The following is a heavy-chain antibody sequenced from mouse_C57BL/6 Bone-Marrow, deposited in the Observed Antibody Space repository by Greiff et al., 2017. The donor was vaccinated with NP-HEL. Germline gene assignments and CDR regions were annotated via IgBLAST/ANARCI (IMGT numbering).Heavy chain of an antibody. Sequence: DVMLVESGGGLVQPGGSLKLSCAASGFTFSDYYMYWVRQTPEKRLEWVAYISNGGGSTYYPDTVKGRFTISRDNAKNTLYLQMSRLKSEDTAMYYCARRYRYFDVWGTGTTVTVSS. J-gene: IGHJ1*03. CDR2: ISNGGGST. CDR1: GFTFSDYY. V-gene: IGHV5-12*01. CDR3: ARRYRYFDV.